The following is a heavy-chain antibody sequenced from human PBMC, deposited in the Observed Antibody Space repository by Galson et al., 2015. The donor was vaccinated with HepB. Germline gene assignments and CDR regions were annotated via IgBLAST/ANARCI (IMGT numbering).Heavy chain of an antibody. J-gene: IGHJ3*02. Sequence: SVKVSCKASGGTFSSYAISWVRQAPGQGLEWMGRIIPILGIANYAQKFQGRVTITADKSTSTAYMELSSLRSEDTAVYYCARKWGRSYYLGDAFDIWGQGTMVTVSS. D-gene: IGHD1-26*01. CDR2: IIPILGIA. V-gene: IGHV1-69*04. CDR3: ARKWGRSYYLGDAFDI. CDR1: GGTFSSYA.